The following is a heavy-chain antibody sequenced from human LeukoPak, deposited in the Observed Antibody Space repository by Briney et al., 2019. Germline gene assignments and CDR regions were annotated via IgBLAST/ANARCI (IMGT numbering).Heavy chain of an antibody. D-gene: IGHD2-2*01. Sequence: ASVKVSCKASGYTFTSYGISWVRQAPGQGLEWMGWISAYNGNTNYAQKLQGRVTMTTDTSTSTAYMELRSLRSDDTAVYYWAELPMHWSSTRCPPLRLRFSYNWFDPWGQGTLVTVSS. CDR2: ISAYNGNT. V-gene: IGHV1-18*01. CDR3: AELPMHWSSTRCPPLRLRFSYNWFDP. CDR1: GYTFTSYG. J-gene: IGHJ5*02.